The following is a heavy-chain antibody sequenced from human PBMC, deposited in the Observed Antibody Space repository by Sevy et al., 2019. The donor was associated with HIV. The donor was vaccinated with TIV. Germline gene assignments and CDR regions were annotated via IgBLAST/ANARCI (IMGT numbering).Heavy chain of an antibody. CDR1: GFTFSSYS. Sequence: GGSLRLSCAASGFTFSSYSMNWVRQAPGKGLEWVSYISSSSSTIYYADFVKGRFTISRDNAKNSLYLQMNSLRDEDTAVYYCARGGGKQWLAQTLNAFDIWGQGTMVTVSS. D-gene: IGHD6-19*01. CDR2: ISSSSSTI. V-gene: IGHV3-48*02. CDR3: ARGGGKQWLAQTLNAFDI. J-gene: IGHJ3*02.